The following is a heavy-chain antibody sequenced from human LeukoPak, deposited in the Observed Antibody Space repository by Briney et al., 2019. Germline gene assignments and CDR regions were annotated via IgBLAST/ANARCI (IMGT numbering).Heavy chain of an antibody. CDR3: ARDPGIYYYYYGMDV. J-gene: IGHJ6*02. CDR2: IYTSGST. CDR1: GGSIRSGSYY. V-gene: IGHV4-61*02. Sequence: SQTLSLTCTVSGGSIRSGSYYWSWIRQPAGKGLEWIGRIYTSGSTNYNPSLKSRVTMSVDTSKNQFSLKLSSVTAADTAVYYCARDPGIYYYYYGMDVWGQGTTVTVSS.